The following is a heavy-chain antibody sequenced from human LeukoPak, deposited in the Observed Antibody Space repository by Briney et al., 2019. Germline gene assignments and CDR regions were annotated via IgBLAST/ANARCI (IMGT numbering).Heavy chain of an antibody. CDR1: GFTFSSYS. CDR2: ISSSSSYI. CDR3: ASLERITMVRGVISWFDP. Sequence: PRGSLRLSCAASGFTFSSYSMNWVRQAPGKGLEWVSSISSSSSYIFYADSVKGRFTISRDNAKNSLYLQMNSLRAEDTAVYYCASLERITMVRGVISWFDPWGQGTLVTVSS. D-gene: IGHD3-10*01. V-gene: IGHV3-21*01. J-gene: IGHJ5*02.